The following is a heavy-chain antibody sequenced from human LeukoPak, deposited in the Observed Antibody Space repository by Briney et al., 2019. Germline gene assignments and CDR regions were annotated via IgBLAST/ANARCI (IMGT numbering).Heavy chain of an antibody. CDR3: ARGVGMPRRYYLAVAGTVFDY. D-gene: IGHD6-19*01. CDR1: GGSFSGYY. CDR2: INHSGST. Sequence: SETLSLTCAVYGGSFSGYYWSWIRQPPGKGLEWIGEINHSGSTNYNPSLKSRVTISVDTSKNQFSLKPSSVTAADTAVYYCARGVGMPRRYYLAVAGTVFDYWGQGTLVTVSS. J-gene: IGHJ4*02. V-gene: IGHV4-34*01.